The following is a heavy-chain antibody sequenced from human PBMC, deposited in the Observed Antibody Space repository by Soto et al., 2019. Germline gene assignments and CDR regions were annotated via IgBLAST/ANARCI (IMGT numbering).Heavy chain of an antibody. Sequence: QVQLVQSGAEVKNPGASVKVSCKASGYTFTRYGIGWARQVPGQGLEWMGWINTYNGNTNYAQNVQGRVTLTTDTYTSTAYMELRSLRSNDTAIYYCAMVDVYVTPSPQDVWGQGTTVIVSS. CDR1: GYTFTRYG. V-gene: IGHV1-18*01. CDR3: AMVDVYVTPSPQDV. CDR2: INTYNGNT. D-gene: IGHD3-16*01. J-gene: IGHJ6*02.